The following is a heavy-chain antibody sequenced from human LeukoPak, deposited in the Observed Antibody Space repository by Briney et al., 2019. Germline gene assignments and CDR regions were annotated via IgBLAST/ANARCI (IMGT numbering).Heavy chain of an antibody. CDR1: GGSISSYY. Sequence: SETLSLTCTVSGGSISSYYWSWIRQPPGKGLEWIGYIYYSGSTNYNPSLKSRVTMSVDTSKNQFSLKLSSVTAADTAVYYCASGMATITPLDYWGQGTLVTVSS. D-gene: IGHD5-24*01. V-gene: IGHV4-59*01. J-gene: IGHJ4*02. CDR3: ASGMATITPLDY. CDR2: IYYSGST.